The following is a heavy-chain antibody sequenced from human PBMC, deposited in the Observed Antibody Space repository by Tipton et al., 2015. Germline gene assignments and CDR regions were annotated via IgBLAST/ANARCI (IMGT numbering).Heavy chain of an antibody. CDR1: GFFFNTYG. CDR2: IKLDGSET. V-gene: IGHV3-7*04. J-gene: IGHJ2*01. Sequence: GSLRLSCTGTGFFFNTYGMHWVRQAPGKGLECLANIKLDGSETYYVDSVKGRFTISRDNAKNSLYLQMNSLRADDTAVYYCARVYCAGNCYSGFWYFDLWGRGTLVTVSS. CDR3: ARVYCAGNCYSGFWYFDL. D-gene: IGHD2-21*02.